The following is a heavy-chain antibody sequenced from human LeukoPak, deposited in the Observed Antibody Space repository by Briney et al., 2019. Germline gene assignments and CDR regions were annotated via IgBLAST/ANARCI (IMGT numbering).Heavy chain of an antibody. J-gene: IGHJ4*02. V-gene: IGHV1-8*01. Sequence: ASVKVSCKASGYTFTNNDISWVRQAAGQGLEWMGWMNPRSGNTGHAQKFQGRVTMTRDTSLTTAYMELSALRSEDTAVYYCAKVVSCGHHDYWGQGTLVTVSS. D-gene: IGHD2-21*01. CDR2: MNPRSGNT. CDR1: GYTFTNND. CDR3: AKVVSCGHHDY.